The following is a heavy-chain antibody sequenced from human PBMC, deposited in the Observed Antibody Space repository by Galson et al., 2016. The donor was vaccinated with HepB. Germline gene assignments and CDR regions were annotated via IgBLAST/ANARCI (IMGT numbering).Heavy chain of an antibody. D-gene: IGHD3-22*01. CDR1: GFTFDHYA. Sequence: SLRLSCAASGFTFDHYAMNWVRQAPGKGLQWVSGISWNSGSIEYADSVKGRFTISRDNAKNPLYLQMNSLRAGDTALYYCAKDSGPYYYDSRGYCRNAFGTWGQGTMVPVPS. CDR2: ISWNSGSI. CDR3: AKDSGPYYYDSRGYCRNAFGT. J-gene: IGHJ3*02. V-gene: IGHV3-9*01.